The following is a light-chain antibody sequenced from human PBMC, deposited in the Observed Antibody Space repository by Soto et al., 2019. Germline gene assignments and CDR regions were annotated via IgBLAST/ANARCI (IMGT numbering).Light chain of an antibody. CDR3: CSYAGSSTFHV. CDR2: EVT. Sequence: QSVLTQSASVSGSPGQSLTISCTGTSSDVGSYNLVSWYQQHPGKAPKLMIYEVTKRPSGVSNRFSGSKSGNTASLTISGLQAEDEADYSCCSYAGSSTFHVSVTVTMVTVL. V-gene: IGLV2-23*02. CDR1: SSDVGSYNL. J-gene: IGLJ1*01.